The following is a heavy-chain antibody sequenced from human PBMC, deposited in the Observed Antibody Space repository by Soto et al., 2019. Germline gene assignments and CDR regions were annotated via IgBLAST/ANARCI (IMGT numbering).Heavy chain of an antibody. CDR2: IWYDGSNK. CDR1: GFTFSSYG. J-gene: IGHJ4*02. V-gene: IGHV3-33*01. D-gene: IGHD3-22*01. Sequence: QVQLVESGGGVVQPGRSLRLSCAASGFTFSSYGMHWVRQAPGKGLEWVAVIWYDGSNKYYADSVKGRFTISRDNSKNSLYLQMNSLRAEDTGVYYCAIDVDHCYDSSAVDYWGQGTLVTVSS. CDR3: AIDVDHCYDSSAVDY.